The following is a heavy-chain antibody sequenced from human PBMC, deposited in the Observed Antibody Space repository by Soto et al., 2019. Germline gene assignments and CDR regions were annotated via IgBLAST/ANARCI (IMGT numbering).Heavy chain of an antibody. Sequence: EVQLVESGGGLVKPGGSLRLYCAASGFTFTRYSMNWVRQAPGKGLEWVSSISSTTNYIYYADSMKGRFTVSRDNAKNSVYLEMNSLSAEDTAVYYCARESEDLTSNFDYWCQGTLVTVSS. CDR3: ARESEDLTSNFDY. CDR1: GFTFTRYS. J-gene: IGHJ4*02. CDR2: ISSTTNYI. V-gene: IGHV3-21*01.